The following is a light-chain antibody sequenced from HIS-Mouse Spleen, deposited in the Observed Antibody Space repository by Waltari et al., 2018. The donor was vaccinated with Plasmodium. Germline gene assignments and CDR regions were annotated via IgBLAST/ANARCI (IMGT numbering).Light chain of an antibody. CDR2: EDS. CDR3: YSTDSSGNHRV. Sequence: SYELTQPPSVSVSPGQTARITCSGDALPKKYAYWYQQKSGQAPVLVIYEDSKRPSGIPEGCSGSSSGTMATLTISGDQVEDEADYYCYSTDSSGNHRVFGGGTKLTVL. J-gene: IGLJ3*02. V-gene: IGLV3-10*01. CDR1: ALPKKY.